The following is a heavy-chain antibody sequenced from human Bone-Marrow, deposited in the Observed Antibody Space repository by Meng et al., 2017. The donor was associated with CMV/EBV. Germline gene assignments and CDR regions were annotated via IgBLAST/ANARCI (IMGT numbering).Heavy chain of an antibody. Sequence: GESLKISCAASGFTFSSYSMNWVRQAPGKGLEWVSSISSSSSYIYYADSVKGRFTISRDNARNSLFLETNSLRAADTAVYYCAVDCSSTSCYFINDAFEIWGQGTMVTVSS. CDR1: GFTFSSYS. D-gene: IGHD2-2*01. CDR2: ISSSSSYI. V-gene: IGHV3-21*01. J-gene: IGHJ3*02. CDR3: AVDCSSTSCYFINDAFEI.